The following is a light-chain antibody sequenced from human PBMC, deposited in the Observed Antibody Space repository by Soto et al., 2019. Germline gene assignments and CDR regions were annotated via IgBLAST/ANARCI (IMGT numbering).Light chain of an antibody. CDR2: KAS. Sequence: DLQVTQSPSTLSASVGDRVTITCRASQSISSWLAWYQQKPGTAPKLLIYKASTLQSGVPSRFSGSGSGTEFTLTISSLQPDDSATYYCQQYNDNWTFGQGTKVDIK. CDR3: QQYNDNWT. V-gene: IGKV1-5*03. J-gene: IGKJ1*01. CDR1: QSISSW.